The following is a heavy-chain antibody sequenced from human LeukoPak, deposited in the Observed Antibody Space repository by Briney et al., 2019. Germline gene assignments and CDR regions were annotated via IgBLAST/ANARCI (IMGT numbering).Heavy chain of an antibody. Sequence: SQTLSLTCAASGGSISSGGYSWSWIRQPPGKGLEWIGYIYHSGSTYYNPSLKSRVTISVDRSKNQFSLKLSSVTAADTAVYYCARGLYGSGSYRNYYYYGMDVWGKGTTVTVSS. V-gene: IGHV4-30-2*01. CDR2: IYHSGST. J-gene: IGHJ6*04. D-gene: IGHD3-10*01. CDR1: GGSISSGGYS. CDR3: ARGLYGSGSYRNYYYYGMDV.